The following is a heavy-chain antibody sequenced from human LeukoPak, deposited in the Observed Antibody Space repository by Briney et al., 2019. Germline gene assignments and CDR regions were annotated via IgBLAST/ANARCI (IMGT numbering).Heavy chain of an antibody. Sequence: PSETLSLTCTVSGGSISSDGYYWSWVRQSPGKGLEWIGYIYHSGSTYYNPSLVGRVTISGDMSKNELSLKLNSVTAADTAVYYCARRHHNWDYWGQGTLVTVSS. D-gene: IGHD5-24*01. CDR1: GGSISSDGYY. J-gene: IGHJ4*02. V-gene: IGHV4-30-2*05. CDR2: IYHSGST. CDR3: ARRHHNWDY.